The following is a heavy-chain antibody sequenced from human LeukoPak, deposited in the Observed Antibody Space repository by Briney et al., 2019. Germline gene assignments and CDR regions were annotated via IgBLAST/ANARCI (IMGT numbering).Heavy chain of an antibody. CDR1: GGTFSSHA. CDR3: ARRGGYSYGFNDAFDI. Sequence: ASVKVSCKASGGTFSSHAISWVRLAPGQGLEWMGRIIPILGIANYAQKFQGRVTITADKSTSTAYMELSSLRSEDTAVYYCARRGGYSYGFNDAFDIWGQGTMVTVSS. V-gene: IGHV1-69*04. D-gene: IGHD5-18*01. CDR2: IIPILGIA. J-gene: IGHJ3*02.